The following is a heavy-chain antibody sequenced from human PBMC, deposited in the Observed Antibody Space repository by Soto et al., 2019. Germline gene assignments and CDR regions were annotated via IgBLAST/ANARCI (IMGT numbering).Heavy chain of an antibody. V-gene: IGHV4-34*01. CDR2: INHSGST. CDR1: GGSFSGYY. D-gene: IGHD5-12*01. CDR3: ARGPGYSGYDYVDY. J-gene: IGHJ4*02. Sequence: QVPLQQWGAGLLKPSETLSLTCAVYGGSFSGYYWSWIRQPPGKGLEWIGEINHSGSTNYNPSLKSRVTISVDTSKNQFSLKLSSVTAADTAVYYCARGPGYSGYDYVDYWGQGTLVTVSS.